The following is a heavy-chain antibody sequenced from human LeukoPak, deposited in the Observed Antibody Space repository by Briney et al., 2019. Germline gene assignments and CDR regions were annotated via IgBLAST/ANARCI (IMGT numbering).Heavy chain of an antibody. V-gene: IGHV5-51*01. D-gene: IGHD1-1*01. CDR1: GYSFTNYW. Sequence: GESLKISCKASGYSFTNYWIGWVRQMPGQSLEWMGIIYPGDSDTRYSPSFQGQVTISADKSISTAYLQWSSLKASDTAMYYCARHETGPYFDYWGQGTLVTVSS. CDR2: IYPGDSDT. CDR3: ARHETGPYFDY. J-gene: IGHJ4*02.